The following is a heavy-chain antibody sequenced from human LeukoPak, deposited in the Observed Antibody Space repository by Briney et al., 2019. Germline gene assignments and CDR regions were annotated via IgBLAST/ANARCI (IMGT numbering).Heavy chain of an antibody. Sequence: PSVVSTSYAPKFQGRVTLTRDTSTSTVYMELSSLRSEDTAVYYCARDYYYDTSGYYPGGDYWGQGTLVTVSS. CDR3: ARDYYYDTSGYYPGGDY. V-gene: IGHV1-46*01. D-gene: IGHD3-22*01. CDR2: PSVVST. J-gene: IGHJ4*02.